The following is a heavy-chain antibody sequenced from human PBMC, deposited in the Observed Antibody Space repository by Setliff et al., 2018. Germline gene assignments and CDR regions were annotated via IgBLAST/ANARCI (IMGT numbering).Heavy chain of an antibody. D-gene: IGHD1-1*01. J-gene: IGHJ3*02. CDR1: SGSMRNYY. CDR2: IYTSGST. CDR3: ARADWNGNAFDI. V-gene: IGHV4-4*07. Sequence: SETLSLTCSVSSGSMRNYYWIWIRQPAGEGLEWIGRIYTSGSTNYNPSLKRRVTISLEMSKNQFSLRLKYVTAADTAVYYCARADWNGNAFDIWGPGTMVTVSS.